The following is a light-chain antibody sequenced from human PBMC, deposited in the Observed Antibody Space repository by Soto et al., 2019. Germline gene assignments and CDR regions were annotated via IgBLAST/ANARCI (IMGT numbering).Light chain of an antibody. CDR3: QHFYSFPPP. Sequence: DIVMTQSPDSLTVSLGERATINCKSSQSVLYSSNNKNYLAWYQQKPRQPPKLLIYWASTRESGVPDRFSGRGFGKNFPPPNPPPQAEGGGVYYCQHFYSFPPPFGGGTK. V-gene: IGKV4-1*01. CDR2: WAS. J-gene: IGKJ4*01. CDR1: QSVLYSSNNKNY.